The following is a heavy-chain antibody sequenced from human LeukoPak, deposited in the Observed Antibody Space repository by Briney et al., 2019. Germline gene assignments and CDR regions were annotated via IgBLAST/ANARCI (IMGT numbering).Heavy chain of an antibody. Sequence: GSLRLSCAASGFTFSSYSMNWVRPAPGKGLEWVSSISSSSSYIYYADSVKGRFTISRDNAKNSLYLQMNSLRAEDTAVYYCASFDNWNDGFDPWGQGTLVTVSS. CDR3: ASFDNWNDGFDP. CDR2: ISSSSSYI. V-gene: IGHV3-21*01. CDR1: GFTFSSYS. D-gene: IGHD1-20*01. J-gene: IGHJ5*02.